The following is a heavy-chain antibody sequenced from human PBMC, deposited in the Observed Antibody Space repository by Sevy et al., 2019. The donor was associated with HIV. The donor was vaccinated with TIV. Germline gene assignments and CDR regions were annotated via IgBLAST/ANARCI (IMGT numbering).Heavy chain of an antibody. CDR2: ISNSGTTI. D-gene: IGHD4-17*01. Sequence: GGSLRLSCAASGFTFSSYEMNWVRPAPGKGLEWVSYISNSGTTIAYSDSVRGRFSISRDNARNSLYLQMNSLRAEDTAVYYCARGLPPSATTVAHFDYWGQGTLVTVSS. CDR3: ARGLPPSATTVAHFDY. J-gene: IGHJ4*02. CDR1: GFTFSSYE. V-gene: IGHV3-48*03.